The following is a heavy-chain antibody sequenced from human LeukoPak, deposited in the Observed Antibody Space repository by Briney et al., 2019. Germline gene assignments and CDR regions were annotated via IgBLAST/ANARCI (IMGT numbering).Heavy chain of an antibody. D-gene: IGHD3-9*01. CDR3: ARDTTGYILTPPNFDY. CDR2: TSAHGDST. J-gene: IGHJ4*02. CDR1: GFTFSSYG. Sequence: GGSLRLSCAASGFTFSSYGMYWVRQAPGKGPEYVSATSAHGDSTDYANSVKGRFTISRDNSRNTLYLQMGSLRFEDMAVYYCARDTTGYILTPPNFDYWGQGTLVTVSS. V-gene: IGHV3-64*01.